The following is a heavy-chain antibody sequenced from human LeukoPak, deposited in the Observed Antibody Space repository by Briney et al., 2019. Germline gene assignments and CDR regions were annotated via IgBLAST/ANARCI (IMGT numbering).Heavy chain of an antibody. J-gene: IGHJ5*02. CDR2: IYYSGST. V-gene: IGHV4-59*01. CDR3: ARYEDYYGSGNYRWFDP. CDR1: GCSISSYY. Sequence: SETLSLTCTVSGCSISSYYWSWIRQPPGKGLEWIGYIYYSGSTNYNPSLKSRGTISVGTYTNQFSLQLRHVPAADTAVYYCARYEDYYGSGNYRWFDPWGQGTLFTASS. D-gene: IGHD3-10*01.